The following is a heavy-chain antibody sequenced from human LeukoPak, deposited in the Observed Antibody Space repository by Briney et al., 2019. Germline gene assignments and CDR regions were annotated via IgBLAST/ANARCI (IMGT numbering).Heavy chain of an antibody. D-gene: IGHD2-2*01. CDR1: GGTFSSYA. CDR3: ARGCSSTSCYVENWFDP. J-gene: IGHJ5*02. Sequence: SVTVSCKASGGTFSSYAISWVRQAPGQGLEWMGGIIPIFGTANYAQKFQGRVTITADESTSTAYMELSSLRSEDTAVYYCARGCSSTSCYVENWFDPWGQGTLVTVSS. CDR2: IIPIFGTA. V-gene: IGHV1-69*13.